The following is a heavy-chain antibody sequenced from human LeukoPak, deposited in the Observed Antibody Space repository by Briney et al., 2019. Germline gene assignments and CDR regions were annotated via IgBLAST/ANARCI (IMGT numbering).Heavy chain of an antibody. CDR3: TTPPGRYGSGS. D-gene: IGHD3-10*01. CDR2: IKSKTDGGTT. V-gene: IGHV3-15*01. CDR1: GFTVSSNY. Sequence: WGSLRLSCAASGFTVSSNYMNWVRQAPGKGLEWVGRIKSKTDGGTTDYAAPVKGRFTISRDDSKNTLYLQMNSLKTEDTAVYYCTTPPGRYGSGSWSQGTLVTVSS. J-gene: IGHJ4*02.